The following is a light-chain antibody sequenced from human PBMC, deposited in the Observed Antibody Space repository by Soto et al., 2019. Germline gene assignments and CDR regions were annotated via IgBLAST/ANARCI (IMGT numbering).Light chain of an antibody. J-gene: IGKJ2*01. V-gene: IGKV1-5*01. Sequence: DIQVTQSPATLSASVGDRVIIACRASQTADKWVAWYQQKPGKAPNVLIYDASRLESGVPSRFSGSGSGTLFTLTISNLQPDDFATYYCQQYNDYPYTCGQGTKVEI. CDR2: DAS. CDR3: QQYNDYPYT. CDR1: QTADKW.